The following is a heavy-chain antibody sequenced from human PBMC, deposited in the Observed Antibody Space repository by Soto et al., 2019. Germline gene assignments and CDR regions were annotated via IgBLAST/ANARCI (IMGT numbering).Heavy chain of an antibody. CDR3: AKTGGPSSGWYVH. V-gene: IGHV3-23*01. J-gene: IGHJ5*02. CDR1: GFTFSTYA. CDR2: ISVSAYST. Sequence: EVQLLESGGGLVQPGGSLRLSCAASGFTFSTYAMSWVRQAPGKGLEWVSGISVSAYSTYYGDSVKGRFTVSRDNSKDTVYLQMNSLRAEDTAVYYCAKTGGPSSGWYVHWGQGTLVTVSS. D-gene: IGHD6-19*01.